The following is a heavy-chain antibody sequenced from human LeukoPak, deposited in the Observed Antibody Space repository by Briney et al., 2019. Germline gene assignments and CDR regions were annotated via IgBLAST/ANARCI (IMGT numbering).Heavy chain of an antibody. CDR3: ARAGGRSWFDP. Sequence: RASVKVSCKASGYTFTSYYMHWVRQAPGQGLEWMGIINPSGGSTSYAQKFQGRVTMTTDTSMSTAYMELSRLTSDDTAVYYCARAGGRSWFDPWGQGTLVTVSS. CDR2: INPSGGST. J-gene: IGHJ5*02. CDR1: GYTFTSYY. V-gene: IGHV1-46*01.